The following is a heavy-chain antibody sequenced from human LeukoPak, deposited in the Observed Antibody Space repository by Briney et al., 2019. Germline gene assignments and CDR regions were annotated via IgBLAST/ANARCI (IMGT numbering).Heavy chain of an antibody. CDR1: GGSISSYY. CDR3: ARGTTVTTLALDI. CDR2: IYYSGST. Sequence: PSETLSLTCTVSGGSISSYYWSWIRQPPGKGLEWIGYIYYSGSTNYNPSLKSRVTISVDTSKNQFSLKLSSVTAADTAVYYCARGTTVTTLALDIWGQGTMVTVSS. D-gene: IGHD4-11*01. V-gene: IGHV4-59*01. J-gene: IGHJ3*02.